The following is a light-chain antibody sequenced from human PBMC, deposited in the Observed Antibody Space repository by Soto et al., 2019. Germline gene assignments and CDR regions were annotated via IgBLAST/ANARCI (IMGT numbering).Light chain of an antibody. Sequence: DIQMTQSPSTLSASVGDGVTITCRASQNISVWLAWYQQRPGKAPKFLIYDASSLETGVPSRFSGSGSGTEFTLPIRSLQPDDFANYYCQQYDSSSPTFGQGTKLEIK. V-gene: IGKV1-5*01. CDR2: DAS. CDR1: QNISVW. CDR3: QQYDSSSPT. J-gene: IGKJ2*01.